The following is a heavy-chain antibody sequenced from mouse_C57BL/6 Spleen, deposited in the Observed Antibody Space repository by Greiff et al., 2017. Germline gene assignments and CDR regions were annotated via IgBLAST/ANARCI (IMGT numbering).Heavy chain of an antibody. J-gene: IGHJ2*01. CDR1: GFTFNTYA. CDR3: VGASYGYDGNCFDY. D-gene: IGHD2-9*01. V-gene: IGHV10-3*01. Sequence: EVQGVESGGGLVQPKGSLKLSCAASGFTFNTYAMHWVRQAPGKGLEWVARIRSRSSNYATYYADSVKDSFTISRDDSQSKLYLKMNSLRTEDKAMYYCVGASYGYDGNCFDYWGQGTTLTVSA. CDR2: IRSRSSNYAT.